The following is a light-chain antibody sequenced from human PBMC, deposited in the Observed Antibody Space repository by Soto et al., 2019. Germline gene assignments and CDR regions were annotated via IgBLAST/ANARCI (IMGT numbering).Light chain of an antibody. CDR2: GAS. CDR1: ESVRNNS. J-gene: IGKJ2*01. CDR3: HHYGYGADL. Sequence: LVLTQSPGTLSLSPGERATLSCRASESVRNNSLAWYQQHPGQAPRLLIFGASSRATGIPDRFTGSGSGADFSLTISRLEPEDSAVFFCHHYGYGADLLGQGTRREIK. V-gene: IGKV3-20*01.